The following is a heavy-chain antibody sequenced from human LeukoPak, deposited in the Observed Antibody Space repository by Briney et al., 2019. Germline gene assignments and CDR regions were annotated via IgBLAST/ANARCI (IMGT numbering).Heavy chain of an antibody. CDR3: ARGTYGMDV. CDR2: INHSGST. V-gene: IGHV4-34*01. Sequence: SETLSLTCAVYGGSFSGYYWSWIRQPPGKGLEWIGEINHSGSTNYNPSLKSRVTISVDTSKNQFSLKLSSVTAADTAVYYRARGTYGMDVWGQGTTVTVSS. J-gene: IGHJ6*02. CDR1: GGSFSGYY.